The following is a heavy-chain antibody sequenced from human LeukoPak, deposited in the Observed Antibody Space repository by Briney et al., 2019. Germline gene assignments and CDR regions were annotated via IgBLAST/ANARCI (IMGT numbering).Heavy chain of an antibody. CDR2: MYYSGSST. V-gene: IGHV4-59*08. CDR1: GGSISSYY. J-gene: IGHJ6*02. CDR3: ARQGHKLTLVDYYGMDV. D-gene: IGHD1-26*01. Sequence: SETPSLTCTVSGGSISSYYWSWVRQPPGKGLEWIGYMYYSGSSTNYNPSLKSRVTISVDRSKNQFSLKLSSVTAADTAVYYCARQGHKLTLVDYYGMDVWGQGTTVTVSS.